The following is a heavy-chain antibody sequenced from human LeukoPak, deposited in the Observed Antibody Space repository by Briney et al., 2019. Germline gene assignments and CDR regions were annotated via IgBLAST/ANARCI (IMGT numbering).Heavy chain of an antibody. Sequence: PGGSLRLSCAASGFTFRSYNMNWVRQAPGKRPEWVSSISSSSSYIYYADSVKGRFTISRENAKNSLYLQMNSLRAEDTALYYCARGASRADYWGQGTLVTVSS. J-gene: IGHJ4*02. V-gene: IGHV3-21*01. CDR3: ARGASRADY. CDR1: GFTFRSYN. CDR2: ISSSSSYI.